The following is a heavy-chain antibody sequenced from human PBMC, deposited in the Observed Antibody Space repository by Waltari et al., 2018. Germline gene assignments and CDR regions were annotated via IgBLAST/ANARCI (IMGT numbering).Heavy chain of an antibody. CDR2: IYPGDSDT. Sequence: EVQLVQSGAEVKKPGESLKISCKGSGYSFTSYWIGWVRQMPGKGLEWMGIIYPGDSDTRYSPSFQGQVTISADKSISTAYLQWSSLKASDTAMYYCARQLFPNHGFLESWYFDLWGRGTLVTVSS. J-gene: IGHJ2*01. CDR1: GYSFTSYW. D-gene: IGHD3-3*01. V-gene: IGHV5-51*01. CDR3: ARQLFPNHGFLESWYFDL.